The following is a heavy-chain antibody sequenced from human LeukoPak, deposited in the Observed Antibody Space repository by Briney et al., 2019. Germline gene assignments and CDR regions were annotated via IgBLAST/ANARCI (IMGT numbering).Heavy chain of an antibody. V-gene: IGHV3-7*01. CDR2: INLDGSAE. Sequence: GGSLRLSCAASGFTFSTYWMTWVRQAPGKGLEWVANINLDGSAEYYVGSVRGRFTISRDNSKNSLYLQMNSLRAEDTAVYYCARDHISAYCDYWGQGTLVTVSS. D-gene: IGHD2-21*01. CDR3: ARDHISAYCDY. J-gene: IGHJ4*02. CDR1: GFTFSTYW.